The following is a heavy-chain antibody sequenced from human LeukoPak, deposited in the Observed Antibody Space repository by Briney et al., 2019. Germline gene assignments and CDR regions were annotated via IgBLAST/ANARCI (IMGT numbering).Heavy chain of an antibody. Sequence: SETLSLTCTVPGGSISTGGYYWSWIRQHPGKGLEWIGYIYYSGSTYYNPSLESRVTISLDTSNNHSSLKLSSVTAADTAVYYCARYDSGTFYKANWFDPWGQGTLVTVSS. CDR3: ARYDSGTFYKANWFDP. J-gene: IGHJ5*02. V-gene: IGHV4-31*03. CDR1: GGSISTGGYY. CDR2: IYYSGST. D-gene: IGHD3-10*01.